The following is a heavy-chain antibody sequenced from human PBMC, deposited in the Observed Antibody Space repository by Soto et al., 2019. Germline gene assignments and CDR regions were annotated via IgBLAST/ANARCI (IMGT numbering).Heavy chain of an antibody. J-gene: IGHJ3*02. CDR3: ARQPHYYDSSGYYWGAFDI. V-gene: IGHV5-10-1*01. Sequence: GESLKISCKGSGYSFTSYWISWVRQMPGKGLEWMERIDPSDSYTNYSPSFQGHVTISADKSISTAYLQWSSLKASDTAMYYCARQPHYYDSSGYYWGAFDIWGQGTMVTVSS. D-gene: IGHD3-22*01. CDR2: IDPSDSYT. CDR1: GYSFTSYW.